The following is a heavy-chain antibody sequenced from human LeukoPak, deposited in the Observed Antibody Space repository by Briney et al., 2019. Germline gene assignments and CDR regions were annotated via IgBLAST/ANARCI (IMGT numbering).Heavy chain of an antibody. D-gene: IGHD3-22*01. Sequence: PGGSLRFSCAASGFTFSDYYMSWIRQAPGKGLEWVSYISSSGSTIYYADSVKGRFTISRDNAKNSLYLQMNSLRAEDTAVYYCASITYYYDSSGYCDYWGQGTLVTVSS. V-gene: IGHV3-11*01. J-gene: IGHJ4*02. CDR3: ASITYYYDSSGYCDY. CDR2: ISSSGSTI. CDR1: GFTFSDYY.